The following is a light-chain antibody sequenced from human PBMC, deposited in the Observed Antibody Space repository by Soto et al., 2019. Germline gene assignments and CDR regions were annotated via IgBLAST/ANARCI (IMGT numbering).Light chain of an antibody. CDR2: LGS. CDR1: QSLLHSNGYNY. J-gene: IGKJ1*01. Sequence: DIVMPQSPLSLPVTPGEPASISCRSSQSLLHSNGYNYLDWYLQKPGQSPHLLIYLGSNRASGVPDRFSGSGSGTDFTLKISRVEAEDVGVYYCMQALETPRTFGQGTKVEIK. V-gene: IGKV2-28*01. CDR3: MQALETPRT.